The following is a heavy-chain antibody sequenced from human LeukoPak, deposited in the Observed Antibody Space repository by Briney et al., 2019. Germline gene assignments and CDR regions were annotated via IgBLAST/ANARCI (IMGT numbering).Heavy chain of an antibody. J-gene: IGHJ4*02. D-gene: IGHD5-18*01. CDR1: GFIFSSYW. CDR2: IKQDGSEK. CDR3: ARHLSGITGYTYGRGIDY. V-gene: IGHV3-7*01. Sequence: PGGSLRLSCAASGFIFSSYWMSWVRQAPGKGLEWVANIKQDGSEKYYVDSVKGRFTISRDNAKNSLYLQMNSLRAEDTAVYYCARHLSGITGYTYGRGIDYWGQGTLLTVSS.